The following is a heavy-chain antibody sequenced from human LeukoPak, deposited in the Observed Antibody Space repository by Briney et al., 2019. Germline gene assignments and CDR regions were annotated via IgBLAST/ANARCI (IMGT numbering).Heavy chain of an antibody. CDR1: GFTFSSYA. V-gene: IGHV3-23*01. CDR3: AKHLDYYGSGSFDY. CDR2: ISGIGGST. Sequence: GGSLRLSCAASGFTFSSYAMSWVRQAPGKGLEWVSAISGIGGSTYYADSVKGRFTISRDNSKNTLYLQMNSLRAEDTAVYYCAKHLDYYGSGSFDYWGQGTLVTVSS. D-gene: IGHD3-10*01. J-gene: IGHJ4*02.